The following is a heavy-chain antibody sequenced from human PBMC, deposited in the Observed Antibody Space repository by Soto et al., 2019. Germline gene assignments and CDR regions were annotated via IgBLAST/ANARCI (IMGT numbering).Heavy chain of an antibody. CDR2: IYYSGST. Sequence: TLSLTCPVSGASISVGGDDWSWIRQHPGKGLEWIGYIYYSGSTYYNPSLKSRVTISVDTSKNQFSLKLSSVTAADTAVYYSARDQRRLSDSSGPGGLDYWGQGTLVTVYS. CDR1: GASISVGGDD. J-gene: IGHJ4*02. D-gene: IGHD3-22*01. V-gene: IGHV4-31*03. CDR3: ARDQRRLSDSSGPGGLDY.